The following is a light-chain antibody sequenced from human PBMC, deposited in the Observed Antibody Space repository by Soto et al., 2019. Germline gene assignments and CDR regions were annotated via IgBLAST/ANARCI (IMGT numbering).Light chain of an antibody. Sequence: EIVLTQSPGTLSFSPGERATLSCRASQSVPRSYFAWYQQKPGQAPRLLIYGTSSRATGIPDRFSGSGSVTYFTLTSSILEPEDFAVFYCQQYGSSITFGQGTRLEIK. CDR3: QQYGSSIT. J-gene: IGKJ5*01. CDR1: QSVPRSY. V-gene: IGKV3-20*01. CDR2: GTS.